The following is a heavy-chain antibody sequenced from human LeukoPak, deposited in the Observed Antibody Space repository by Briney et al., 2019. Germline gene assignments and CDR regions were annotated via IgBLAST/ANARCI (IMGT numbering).Heavy chain of an antibody. CDR2: MNPNSGNT. CDR3: ARAGSGGYYFDY. J-gene: IGHJ4*02. CDR1: GYTFTSYD. D-gene: IGHD3-10*01. V-gene: IGHV1-8*01. Sequence: ETSVKVSCKASGYTFTSYDINWVRQATGQGLEWMGWMNPNSGNTGYAQKFQGRVTMTRNTSISTAYMELSSLRSEDTAVYYCARAGSGGYYFDYWGQGTLVTVSS.